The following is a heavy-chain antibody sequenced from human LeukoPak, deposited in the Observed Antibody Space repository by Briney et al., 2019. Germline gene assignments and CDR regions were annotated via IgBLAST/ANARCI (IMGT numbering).Heavy chain of an antibody. V-gene: IGHV1-18*01. J-gene: IGHJ4*02. CDR1: GYTFTSYG. Sequence: ASVKVSCKASGYTFTSYGISWVRQAPGQGLEWMGWISAYNGNTNYAQKLQGRVTMTTDTSTSTAYMELRSLRSDDTAVYYCARALGTATSLLFGYWGQGTLVTVSS. D-gene: IGHD2-15*01. CDR2: ISAYNGNT. CDR3: ARALGTATSLLFGY.